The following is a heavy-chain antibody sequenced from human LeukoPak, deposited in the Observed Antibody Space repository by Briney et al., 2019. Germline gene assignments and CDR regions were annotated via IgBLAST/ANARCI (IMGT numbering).Heavy chain of an antibody. Sequence: SETLSLTCTVSGGSISSSSYYWGWIRQPPGKGLEWIGSIYYSGSTYYNPSLRSRVTISVDTSKNQFSLRLSSVTAADTAVYYCASSSLLPFDYWGQGTLVTVSS. J-gene: IGHJ4*02. CDR2: IYYSGST. CDR3: ASSSLLPFDY. CDR1: GGSISSSSYY. V-gene: IGHV4-39*07. D-gene: IGHD2-15*01.